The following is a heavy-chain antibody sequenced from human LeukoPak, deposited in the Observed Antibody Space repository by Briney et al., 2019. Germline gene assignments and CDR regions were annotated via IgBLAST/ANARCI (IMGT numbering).Heavy chain of an antibody. J-gene: IGHJ4*02. V-gene: IGHV3-53*01. CDR1: GFTVSSNY. D-gene: IGHD6-19*01. Sequence: GGSLRLSCAASGFTVSSNYMSWVRQAPGKGLEWVSVIYSGGSTYYADSVKGRFTISRDNAKNSLYLQMNSLRAEDTAVYYCARDGRQWLVTRSFDYWGQGTLVTVSS. CDR3: ARDGRQWLVTRSFDY. CDR2: IYSGGST.